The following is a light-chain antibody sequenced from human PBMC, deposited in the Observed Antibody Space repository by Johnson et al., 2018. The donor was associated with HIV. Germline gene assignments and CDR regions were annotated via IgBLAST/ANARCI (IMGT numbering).Light chain of an antibody. CDR1: SSNIGNNY. Sequence: QPVLTQPPSVSAAPGQKVTISCSGSSSNIGNNYVSWYQQVPGTAPKLLIYDNHKRPSGIPDRFSGSTYGTSATLGITGLQTGDEADYYCGTWDSSLSAYVFGTGTKVTVL. CDR2: DNH. V-gene: IGLV1-51*01. CDR3: GTWDSSLSAYV. J-gene: IGLJ1*01.